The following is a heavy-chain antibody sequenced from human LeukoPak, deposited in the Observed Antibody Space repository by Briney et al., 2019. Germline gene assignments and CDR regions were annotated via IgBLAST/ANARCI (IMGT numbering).Heavy chain of an antibody. CDR3: ARGDFDQMDY. V-gene: IGHV3-74*03. Sequence: PGGSLRLSCAASGFTFSSYWIHWVRQAPGKGLVWVSRINSDGSSTTYADSVKGRFTISRDNAKNTVYLQMNSLRGEDTAVYYCARGDFDQMDYWGQGTLVTVSS. J-gene: IGHJ4*02. CDR1: GFTFSSYW. D-gene: IGHD3-9*01. CDR2: INSDGSST.